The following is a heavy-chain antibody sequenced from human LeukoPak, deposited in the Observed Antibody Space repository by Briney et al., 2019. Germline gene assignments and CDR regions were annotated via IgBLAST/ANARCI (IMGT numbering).Heavy chain of an antibody. J-gene: IGHJ4*02. CDR3: ARDRYYYDSSGYYLLDY. CDR2: IHTSGST. Sequence: SETLSLTCTFSGGSISSYYWSWIRQPAGKGLEWIGRIHTSGSTNYNPSLKSRVTMSVDTSKNQFSLKLSSVTAADTAVYYCARDRYYYDSSGYYLLDYWGQGTLVTVSS. D-gene: IGHD3-22*01. V-gene: IGHV4-4*07. CDR1: GGSISSYY.